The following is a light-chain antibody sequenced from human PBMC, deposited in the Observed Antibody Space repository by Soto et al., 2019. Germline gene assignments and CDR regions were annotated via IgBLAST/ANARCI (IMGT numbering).Light chain of an antibody. J-gene: IGLJ2*01. CDR1: SSDVGGYHY. Sequence: QSALTQPPSASGSPGQSVTISCTGTSSDVGGYHYVSWYRQHPGKAPKLMIHEVTKRPSGVPDRFSGSKSGNTASLTVSGLQGEDDADYYCSSYAGSNNLVFGGGTKLTVL. V-gene: IGLV2-8*01. CDR3: SSYAGSNNLV. CDR2: EVT.